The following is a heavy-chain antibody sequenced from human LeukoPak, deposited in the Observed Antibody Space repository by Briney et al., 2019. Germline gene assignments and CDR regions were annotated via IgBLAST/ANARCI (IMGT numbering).Heavy chain of an antibody. CDR1: GYTFTGYY. CDR2: INPNSGGT. J-gene: IGHJ4*02. CDR3: ARADYYGSGSPTDY. V-gene: IGHV1-2*06. D-gene: IGHD3-10*01. Sequence: ASVKVSCKASGYTFTGYYMHWVRQAPGQGLEWMGRINPNSGGTNYAQKFQGRVTMTRDTSISTAYMELSRLRSDDAAVYYCARADYYGSGSPTDYWGQGTLVTVSS.